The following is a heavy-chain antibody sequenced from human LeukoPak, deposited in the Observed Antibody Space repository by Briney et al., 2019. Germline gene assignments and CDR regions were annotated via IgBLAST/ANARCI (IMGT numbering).Heavy chain of an antibody. CDR2: INPNSGGT. D-gene: IGHD3-16*02. Sequence: GASVKVSCKASGYTFTGYYMHWGRQAPGQGLEWMGWINPNSGGTNYAQKFQGRVTMTRDTSISTAYMELSRLRSDDTAVYYCASSGGRVKTYYDYVWGSYRYNWFDPWGQGTLVTVSS. CDR1: GYTFTGYY. V-gene: IGHV1-2*02. J-gene: IGHJ5*02. CDR3: ASSGGRVKTYYDYVWGSYRYNWFDP.